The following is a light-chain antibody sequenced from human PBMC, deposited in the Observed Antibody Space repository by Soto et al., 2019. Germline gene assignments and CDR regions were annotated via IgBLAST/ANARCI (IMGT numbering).Light chain of an antibody. CDR1: QSVSSN. Sequence: EIVMTHSPATLSVSPGERATLSCRASQSVSSNLAWYQQKPGQAPRLLIYGASTRATGIPARFSGSGSGTEFTLTISSLQSEDFVVYSWKPYNNTLLIFGELTMVDIK. CDR3: KPYNNTLLI. J-gene: IGKJ1*01. V-gene: IGKV3-15*01. CDR2: GAS.